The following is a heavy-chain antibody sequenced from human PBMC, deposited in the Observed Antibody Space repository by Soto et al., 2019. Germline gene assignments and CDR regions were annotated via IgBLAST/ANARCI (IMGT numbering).Heavy chain of an antibody. D-gene: IGHD3-9*01. CDR2: INHSGST. CDR3: ARGCIXRRYFDWLPDYYYYGMDV. Sequence: SETLSLTCAVYGGSVSCYYWSWIRQPPGKGLEWIGEINHSGSTNYNPSLKSRVTISVDTSRNQFSLKLSSVTAADTAVYYCARGCIXRRYFDWLPDYYYYGMDVWGQGTTVTVSS. J-gene: IGHJ6*02. CDR1: GGSVSCYY. V-gene: IGHV4-34*01.